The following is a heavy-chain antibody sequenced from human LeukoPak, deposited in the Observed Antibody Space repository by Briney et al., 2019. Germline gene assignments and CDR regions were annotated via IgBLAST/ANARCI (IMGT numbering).Heavy chain of an antibody. D-gene: IGHD6-13*01. CDR3: AKAPTGYYYYGMDV. CDR1: GFTFSSCA. J-gene: IGHJ6*02. V-gene: IGHV3-30*02. Sequence: PGGSLRLSCVASGFTFSSCALHWVRQAPGKGLEWVAFTRYDESKKYYADYVKGRFTISRDNSKNTLYLQMNSLRAEDTAVYYCAKAPTGYYYYGMDVWGQGTTVTVSS. CDR2: TRYDESKK.